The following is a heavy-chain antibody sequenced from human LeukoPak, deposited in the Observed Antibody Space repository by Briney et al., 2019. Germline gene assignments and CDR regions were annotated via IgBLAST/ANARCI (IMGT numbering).Heavy chain of an antibody. CDR3: AKAPYSSSWYWFDP. J-gene: IGHJ5*02. CDR2: ISYDGSNK. V-gene: IGHV3-30*18. Sequence: GGSLRLSCAASGFTFSSYGMHWVRQAPGKGLEWVAVISYDGSNKYYGDSVKGRLTISRDNSKNTLYLQMNSLRAEDTAVYYCAKAPYSSSWYWFDPWGQGTLVTASS. D-gene: IGHD6-13*01. CDR1: GFTFSSYG.